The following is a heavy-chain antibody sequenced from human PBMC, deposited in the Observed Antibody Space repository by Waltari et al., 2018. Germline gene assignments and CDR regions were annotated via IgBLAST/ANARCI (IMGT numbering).Heavy chain of an antibody. CDR1: GGSISGSSYY. CDR3: ARPLTSSGWYPWVN. V-gene: IGHV4-39*07. D-gene: IGHD6-19*01. CDR2: INYSGVT. Sequence: QLQLQESGPGLVKPSETLSLTCTVSGGSISGSSYYWVWIRQPPGKGLEWIGGINYSGVTYYNPSLTSRVIISVDTSRNQFSLKLSSVTAADTAVYYCARPLTSSGWYPWVNWGQGTLVTVSS. J-gene: IGHJ4*02.